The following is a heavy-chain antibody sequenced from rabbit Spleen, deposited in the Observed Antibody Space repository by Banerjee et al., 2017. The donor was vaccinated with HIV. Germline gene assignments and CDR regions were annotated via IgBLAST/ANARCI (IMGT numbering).Heavy chain of an antibody. CDR3: VRGASISGYYSL. J-gene: IGHJ4*01. CDR2: IDPIFGAT. CDR1: KFDLNTYG. V-gene: IGHV1S47*01. Sequence: QELVVESGGGLVQPGGSLKISCKASKFDLNTYGVSWGRQAPGKGLGWIGYIDPIFGATYSTTWINGRFTITTHNAQNTLYLQLNSLTAADTASYFCVRGASISGYYSLWGPGTLVTVS. D-gene: IGHD1-1*01.